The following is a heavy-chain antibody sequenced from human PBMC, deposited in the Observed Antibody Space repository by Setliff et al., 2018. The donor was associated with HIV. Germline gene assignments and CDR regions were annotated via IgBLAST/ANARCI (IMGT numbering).Heavy chain of an antibody. CDR2: LNTNTGSP. CDR3: ARDGADYTLWSGFYSFDI. D-gene: IGHD4-4*01. J-gene: IGHJ4*02. Sequence: ASVKVSCKASGYNFDTYPINWIRQAPGQGPERTGWLNTNTGSPRVAQGFRGXFGFSLDASVNTKYLHIKDLQAEDLAVTYCARDGADYTLWSGFYSFDIWGQGTRVTVSS. CDR1: GYNFDTYP. V-gene: IGHV7-4-1*02.